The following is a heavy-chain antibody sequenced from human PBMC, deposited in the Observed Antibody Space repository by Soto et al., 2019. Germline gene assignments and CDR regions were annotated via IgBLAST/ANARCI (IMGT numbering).Heavy chain of an antibody. J-gene: IGHJ4*02. CDR2: IYYSGST. Sequence: PSETLSLTCTVSGGSISSSSYYWGWIRQPPGKGLEWIGYIYYSGSTNYNPSLKSRVTISVDTSKNQFSLKLSSVTAADTAVYYCARDSTAAAGPTFDYWGQGTLVTVSS. D-gene: IGHD6-13*01. CDR1: GGSISSSSYY. CDR3: ARDSTAAAGPTFDY. V-gene: IGHV4-61*01.